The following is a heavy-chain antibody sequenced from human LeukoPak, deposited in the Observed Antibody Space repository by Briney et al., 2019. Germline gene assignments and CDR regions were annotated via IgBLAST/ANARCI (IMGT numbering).Heavy chain of an antibody. Sequence: GGSLRLSCAASGFTFSSYWMHWVRQAPGKGLGWVSRINSDGSSTSYADSVKGRFTISRDNAKNTLYLQMNSLRAEDTAVYYCARDREQQLVFDYWGQGTLVTVSS. CDR2: INSDGSST. V-gene: IGHV3-74*01. D-gene: IGHD6-13*01. CDR1: GFTFSSYW. J-gene: IGHJ4*02. CDR3: ARDREQQLVFDY.